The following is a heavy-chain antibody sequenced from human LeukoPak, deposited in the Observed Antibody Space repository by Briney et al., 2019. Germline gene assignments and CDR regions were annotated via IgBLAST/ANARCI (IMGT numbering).Heavy chain of an antibody. D-gene: IGHD2-21*02. CDR2: INHDGSEK. J-gene: IGHJ4*02. V-gene: IGHV3-7*04. Sequence: GGSLRLSCAASGFAFSNSWMTWVRQAPGKGLEWVANINHDGSEKYYVDSMKGRFTISRDNVKNSLYLQVDSLRAEDTAVYYCARGMTWSAYWGQGTLVTVAS. CDR3: ARGMTWSAY. CDR1: GFAFSNSW.